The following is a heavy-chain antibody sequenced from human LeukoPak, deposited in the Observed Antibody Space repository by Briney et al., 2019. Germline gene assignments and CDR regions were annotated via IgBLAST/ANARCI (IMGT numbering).Heavy chain of an antibody. Sequence: GGFLRLSCAASGFTFSNYWMHWVRQVPGKGLVWVSRIISDGSTTTYADSVKGRFTISRDNAKNTLFLQMNGLRPEDTGVYFCARDVGGDYYLDSWGLGTLVTVSS. D-gene: IGHD4-17*01. V-gene: IGHV3-74*03. CDR1: GFTFSNYW. J-gene: IGHJ4*02. CDR3: ARDVGGDYYLDS. CDR2: IISDGSTT.